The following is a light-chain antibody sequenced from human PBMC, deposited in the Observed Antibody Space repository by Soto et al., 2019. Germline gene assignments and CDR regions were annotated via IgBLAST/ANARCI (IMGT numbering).Light chain of an antibody. V-gene: IGLV2-14*01. CDR3: SSYTSSSTLYV. Sequence: QSVLTQPASVSGSPGQSITICCTGTSSDVGGYNYVSWYQQHPGKAPKLMIYDVSNRPSGVSNRFSGSKSGNTASLTISGLQAEDEADYYCSSYTSSSTLYVFGTGTXVTVL. CDR2: DVS. CDR1: SSDVGGYNY. J-gene: IGLJ1*01.